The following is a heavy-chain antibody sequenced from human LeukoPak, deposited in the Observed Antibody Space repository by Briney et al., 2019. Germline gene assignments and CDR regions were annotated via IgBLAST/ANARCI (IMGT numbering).Heavy chain of an antibody. V-gene: IGHV3-33*01. CDR3: ARDRGVAAHLDY. Sequence: GRSLTLSCAASGFTFSNYGMHWVRQAPGKGLEWVAVIWFDGTNKYSADSVRGRFTISRDNSKNTLYLQMSSLRAEDTAVYYCARDRGVAAHLDYWGQGTLVTVSS. J-gene: IGHJ4*02. CDR2: IWFDGTNK. CDR1: GFTFSNYG. D-gene: IGHD5-12*01.